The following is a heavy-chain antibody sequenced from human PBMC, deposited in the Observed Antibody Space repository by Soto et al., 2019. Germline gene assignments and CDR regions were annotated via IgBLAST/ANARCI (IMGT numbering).Heavy chain of an antibody. Sequence: QVQLVQSGAEAKKPEASMKVSCKASGYTFALYGMHWVRQAPGLSLEWMGWINAGNGITKYSQKFQGRVTITRDTSASTANMELSSLRSEDTAVYYCASDQGFCSSTSCALDAFDVWGQGTMVTVSS. CDR3: ASDQGFCSSTSCALDAFDV. CDR1: GYTFALYG. D-gene: IGHD2-2*01. J-gene: IGHJ3*01. V-gene: IGHV1-3*01. CDR2: INAGNGIT.